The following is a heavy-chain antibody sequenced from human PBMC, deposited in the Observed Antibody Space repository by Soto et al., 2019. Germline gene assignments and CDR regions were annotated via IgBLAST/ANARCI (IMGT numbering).Heavy chain of an antibody. Sequence: SETLSLTCSVSGGSIISTTYHWGWIRQPPGNGLEWIGNIHYSGDTHYNPSLKSRVTMSLDTSKNQFSLTLSSVTAADTAVYYCARDAGGLYNWFDPWGQGTLVTVSS. CDR3: ARDAGGLYNWFDP. CDR2: IHYSGDT. CDR1: GGSIISTTYH. J-gene: IGHJ5*02. D-gene: IGHD2-8*02. V-gene: IGHV4-39*07.